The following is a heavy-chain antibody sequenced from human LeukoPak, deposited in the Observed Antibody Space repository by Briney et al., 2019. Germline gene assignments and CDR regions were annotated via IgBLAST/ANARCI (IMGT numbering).Heavy chain of an antibody. CDR1: GGSISSYY. D-gene: IGHD4-17*01. V-gene: IGHV4-59*12. CDR2: IYYSGST. J-gene: IGHJ4*02. CDR3: ARGGTVTLGY. Sequence: SETLSLTRTVSGGSISSYYWSWIRQPPGKGLEWIGNIYYSGSTNYNPSLKSRVTISVDTSKNQFSLKLTSVSAADTAVYYCARGGTVTLGYWGQGTLVTVSS.